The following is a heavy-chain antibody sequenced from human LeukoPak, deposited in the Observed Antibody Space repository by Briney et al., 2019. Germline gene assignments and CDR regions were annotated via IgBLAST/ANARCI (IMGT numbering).Heavy chain of an antibody. V-gene: IGHV3-74*01. D-gene: IGHD1-26*01. CDR3: GSGNYLVY. CDR2: INSDGSST. CDR1: GFTFSTYW. J-gene: IGHJ4*02. Sequence: GGSLRLSCAASGFTFSTYWMHWVRQAPGKGLACVSRINSDGSSTSYADSVKGRFTISRDNSKNTLYLQMNSLRAEDTAVYYCGSGNYLVYWGQGTLVTDSS.